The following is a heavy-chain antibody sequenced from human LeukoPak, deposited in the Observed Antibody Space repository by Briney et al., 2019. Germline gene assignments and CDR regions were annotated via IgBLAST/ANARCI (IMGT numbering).Heavy chain of an antibody. J-gene: IGHJ6*03. CDR3: ARSNVVRGVIVSYSYYYMDD. D-gene: IGHD3-10*01. V-gene: IGHV4-59*01. Sequence: PSETLSLTCTVSGGSISSYYWSWIRQPPGKGLEWIGYIYYSGSNNYNPSLKSRVTISVDTSKNQFSLKLTSVTAADTAVYDCARSNVVRGVIVSYSYYYMDDWGKGTTVTVSS. CDR2: IYYSGSN. CDR1: GGSISSYY.